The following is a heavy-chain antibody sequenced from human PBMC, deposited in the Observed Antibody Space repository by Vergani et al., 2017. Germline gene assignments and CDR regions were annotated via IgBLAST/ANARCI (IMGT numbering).Heavy chain of an antibody. J-gene: IGHJ4*02. V-gene: IGHV4-34*02. Sequence: QVQLQQWGAGVVKPSGTLSLTCAVFGESFSSFYWSWIRQPPGKGLEWIGEINNDGHTNYNPSLESRVTVSRDTAKNQFSLNLMSVTAADTAMYDCAVRPRVNLVGVEIVTKRTFDYWSQGSLVTVSS. CDR3: AVRPRVNLVGVEIVTKRTFDY. D-gene: IGHD5-24*01. CDR1: GESFSSFY. CDR2: INNDGHT.